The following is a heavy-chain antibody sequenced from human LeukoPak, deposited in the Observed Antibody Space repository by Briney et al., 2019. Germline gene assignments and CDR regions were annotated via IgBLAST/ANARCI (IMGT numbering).Heavy chain of an antibody. CDR3: ARVRYYDSSGYYYEDAFDI. CDR2: FDPEDGET. CDR1: GYTLTELS. Sequence: ASVKVSCKVSGYTLTELSMHWVRQAPGKGLEWMGGFDPEDGETIYAQKFQGRVTMTEDTSTDTAYMELSSLRSEDTAVYYCARVRYYDSSGYYYEDAFDIWGQGTMVTVSS. D-gene: IGHD3-22*01. V-gene: IGHV1-24*01. J-gene: IGHJ3*02.